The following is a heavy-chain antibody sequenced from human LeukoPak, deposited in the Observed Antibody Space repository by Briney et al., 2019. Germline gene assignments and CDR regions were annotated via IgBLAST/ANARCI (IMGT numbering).Heavy chain of an antibody. CDR3: ARSGGPHRVDSSSWFHY. D-gene: IGHD6-13*01. CDR2: IIPIFGTA. CDR1: GGTFSSYA. Sequence: GASVKVSCKASGGTFSSYAIGWVRQAPGQGLEWMGGIIPIFGTANYAQKFQGRVTITADESTSTAYVELSSLRSEDTAVYYCARSGGPHRVDSSSWFHYWGQGTLVTVSS. V-gene: IGHV1-69*13. J-gene: IGHJ4*02.